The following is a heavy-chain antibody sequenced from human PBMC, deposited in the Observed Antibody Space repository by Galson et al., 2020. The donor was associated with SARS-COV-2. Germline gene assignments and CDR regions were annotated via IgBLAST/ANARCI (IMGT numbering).Heavy chain of an antibody. Sequence: ASVKVSCKASGHTFTTYYVHWARQAPGQGLEWLGIINPSGSSTTYAQKFQGRVTMTRDTSTGTVYMELRSLRSEDTAVYYCARGLRDDYDSSGYYAVDYWGQGTLVTVSS. V-gene: IGHV1-46*01. CDR2: INPSGSST. D-gene: IGHD3-22*01. CDR1: GHTFTTYY. J-gene: IGHJ4*02. CDR3: ARGLRDDYDSSGYYAVDY.